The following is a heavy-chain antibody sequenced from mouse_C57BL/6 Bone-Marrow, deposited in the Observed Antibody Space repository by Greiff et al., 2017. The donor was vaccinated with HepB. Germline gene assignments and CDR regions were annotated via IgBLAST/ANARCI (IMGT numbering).Heavy chain of an antibody. Sequence: VQLQQSVAELVRPGASVKLSCTASGFNIKNTYMHWVKQRPEQGLEWIGRIDPANGNTKYAPKFQGKATITADTSSNTAYLQLSSLTSEDTAIYYCARGNYGSSYGGFFDYWGQGTTLTVSS. D-gene: IGHD1-1*01. CDR2: IDPANGNT. CDR1: GFNIKNTY. V-gene: IGHV14-3*01. J-gene: IGHJ2*01. CDR3: ARGNYGSSYGGFFDY.